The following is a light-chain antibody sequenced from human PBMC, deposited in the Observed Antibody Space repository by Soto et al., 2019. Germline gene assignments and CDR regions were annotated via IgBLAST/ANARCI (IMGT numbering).Light chain of an antibody. V-gene: IGKV3D-15*01. J-gene: IGKJ4*01. CDR3: HQYHSCPPLT. CDR2: GAS. CDR1: QSININ. Sequence: EIVVTQSPATLSVSPGERVTLSCRASQSININLAWYQQKPGQAPRVLIYGASSRASGIPDRFSGSGSGTEFTLSIIRLVDDDFAVYYCHQYHSCPPLTFGGGTRVEIK.